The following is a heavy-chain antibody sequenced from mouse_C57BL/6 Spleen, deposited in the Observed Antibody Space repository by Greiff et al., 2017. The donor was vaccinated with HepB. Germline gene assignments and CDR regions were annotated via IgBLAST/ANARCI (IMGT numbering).Heavy chain of an antibody. CDR1: GYTFTDYY. CDR3: ARKDLSNPYWYFDV. CDR2: INPNNGGT. Sequence: EVQLQQSGPELVKPGASVKISCKASGYTFTDYYMNWVKQSHGKSLEWIGDINPNNGGTSYNQKFKGKATLTVDKSSSTAYMELRSLTSEDSAVYYCARKDLSNPYWYFDVWGTGTTVTVSS. V-gene: IGHV1-26*01. J-gene: IGHJ1*03. D-gene: IGHD2-3*01.